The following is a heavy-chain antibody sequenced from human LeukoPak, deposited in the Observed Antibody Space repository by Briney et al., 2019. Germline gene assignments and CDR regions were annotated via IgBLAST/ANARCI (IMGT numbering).Heavy chain of an antibody. Sequence: GASVKVSCKASGYTFTSYGISWVRQAPGQGLEWMGGVVPIFGTANYAQKFQGRVTITADESTGTAYMELSSLRSDDTAVYYCAREKPITGITKDYFDYWGQGPLVTVSS. CDR3: AREKPITGITKDYFDY. CDR1: GYTFTSYG. V-gene: IGHV1-69*13. J-gene: IGHJ4*02. CDR2: VVPIFGTA. D-gene: IGHD1-20*01.